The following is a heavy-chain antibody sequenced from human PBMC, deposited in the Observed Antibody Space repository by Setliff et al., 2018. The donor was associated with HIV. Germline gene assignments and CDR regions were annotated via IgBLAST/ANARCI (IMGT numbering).Heavy chain of an antibody. CDR2: IYYSGST. Sequence: SETLSLTCAVSGYSISSGYYWGWIRQSPGKGLEWIGSIYYSGSTHYNPSLKSRVSISVDTSKNQFSLKVSSVTAADTAVYYCARASDMLTAYYDHFDYWGQGTLVTVSS. CDR1: GYSISSGYY. J-gene: IGHJ4*02. CDR3: ARASDMLTAYYDHFDY. V-gene: IGHV4-38-2*01. D-gene: IGHD3-9*01.